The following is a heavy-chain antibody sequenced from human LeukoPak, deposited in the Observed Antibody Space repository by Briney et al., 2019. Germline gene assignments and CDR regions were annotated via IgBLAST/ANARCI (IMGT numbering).Heavy chain of an antibody. Sequence: PGGALRLSCAASGFTFNNYAMTWVRQPPGKGLEWVSTISDSGGSTYYADSVKGRFTISRDNSKNTLYLQVSNLKAEDTALYYCAMTVAADYWGQGTMVTVSS. D-gene: IGHD6-19*01. J-gene: IGHJ4*02. V-gene: IGHV3-23*01. CDR1: GFTFNNYA. CDR3: AMTVAADY. CDR2: ISDSGGST.